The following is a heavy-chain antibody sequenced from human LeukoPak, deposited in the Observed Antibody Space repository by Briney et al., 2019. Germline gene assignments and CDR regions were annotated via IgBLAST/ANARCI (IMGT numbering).Heavy chain of an antibody. Sequence: GASLQICCQGSGSIFISNWIGGGRQVPGKGLEGMGIIYTGDYDTKESSALEGQVTMSVDKSITTAYLQWSSLKASDTAIYYCARANISPRVPWYYHYVYVWGKGTTVTVSS. V-gene: IGHV5-51*01. CDR3: ARANISPRVPWYYHYVYV. J-gene: IGHJ6*03. CDR1: GSIFISNW. CDR2: IYTGDYDT. D-gene: IGHD2/OR15-2a*01.